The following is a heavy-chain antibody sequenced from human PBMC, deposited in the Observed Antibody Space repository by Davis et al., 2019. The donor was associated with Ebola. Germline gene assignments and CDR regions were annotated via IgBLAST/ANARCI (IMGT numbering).Heavy chain of an antibody. V-gene: IGHV1-69*13. CDR2: IIPIFGTA. CDR3: ARVCGSCYLWVWDYGMDV. CDR1: GFSFRSYA. Sequence: AASVKVSCKASGFSFRSYAISWVRQAPGQGLEWMGGIIPIFGTANYAQKFQGRVTITADESTSTAYMELSSLRSEDTAVYYCARVCGSCYLWVWDYGMDVWGQGTTVTVSS. D-gene: IGHD2-15*01. J-gene: IGHJ6*02.